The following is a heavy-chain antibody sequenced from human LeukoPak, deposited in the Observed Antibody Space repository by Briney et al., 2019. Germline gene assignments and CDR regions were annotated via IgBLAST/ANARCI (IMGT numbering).Heavy chain of an antibody. V-gene: IGHV3-48*02. CDR1: GFTFSSYN. D-gene: IGHD1-26*01. CDR2: ISSSSSTI. J-gene: IGHJ4*02. Sequence: GGSLRLSCVASGFTFSSYNINWVRQAPGKGLEWVSYISSSSSTIHYADSVKGRFTISRDNAKNSLYLQMNSLRDEDTAVYYCARDLISGHYTFDYWGQGALVTVSS. CDR3: ARDLISGHYTFDY.